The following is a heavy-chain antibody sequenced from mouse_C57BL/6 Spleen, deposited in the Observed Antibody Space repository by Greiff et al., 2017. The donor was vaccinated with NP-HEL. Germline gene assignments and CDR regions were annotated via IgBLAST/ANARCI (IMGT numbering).Heavy chain of an antibody. CDR2: IWTGGGT. D-gene: IGHD2-3*01. CDR1: GFSLTSYA. J-gene: IGHJ2*01. V-gene: IGHV2-9-1*01. Sequence: VKLVESGPGLVAPSQSLSITCTVSGFSLTSYAISWVRQTPGKGLEWLGVIWTGGGTNYNSALKSRLSISKDNSKSQVFLKMNSLQTDDTARYYCARNEGSYDGCWDFDYWGQGTTLTVSS. CDR3: ARNEGSYDGCWDFDY.